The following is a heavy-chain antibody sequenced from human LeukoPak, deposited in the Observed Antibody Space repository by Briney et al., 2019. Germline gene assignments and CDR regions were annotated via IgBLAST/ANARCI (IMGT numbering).Heavy chain of an antibody. V-gene: IGHV1-18*01. CDR1: GYTFTSYD. CDR2: ISAYNGNT. CDR3: ARDRTPNSWNNWFDP. D-gene: IGHD6-13*01. J-gene: IGHJ5*02. Sequence: GASVKVSCKASGYTFTSYDISWVRQAPGQGLEWMGWISAYNGNTNYAQKLQGRVTMTTDTSTSTAYMELRSLRSDDTAVYYCARDRTPNSWNNWFDPWGQGTLVTVSS.